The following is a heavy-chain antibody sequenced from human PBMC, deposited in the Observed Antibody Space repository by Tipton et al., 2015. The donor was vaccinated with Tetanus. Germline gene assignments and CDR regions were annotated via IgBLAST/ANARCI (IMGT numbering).Heavy chain of an antibody. J-gene: IGHJ2*01. CDR2: IYYSGST. V-gene: IGHV4-59*01. D-gene: IGHD4-23*01. CDR3: ASMTPVDWYFDL. Sequence: TLSLTCSVSGGSISSYFWSWIRQSPRQGLEWIGLIYYSGSTSYNPSLKSRVTISVDTSKNQLSLKLTSVTAADTAVYYCASMTPVDWYFDLWGRGTLVTVSS. CDR1: GGSISSYF.